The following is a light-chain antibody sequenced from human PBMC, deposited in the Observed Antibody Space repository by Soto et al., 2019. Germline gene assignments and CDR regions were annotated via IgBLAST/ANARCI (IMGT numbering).Light chain of an antibody. V-gene: IGKV1-27*01. Sequence: DIQMTQSPSSLSASVGDRVTITCRASQGISNYLAWYQQIPGKVPKLLISAASTLQSGVPSQFSGSGSGTDFTLTISSLQPEDVATYYCQKYTNVPTFGGGTKVEIK. CDR3: QKYTNVPT. CDR2: AAS. J-gene: IGKJ4*01. CDR1: QGISNY.